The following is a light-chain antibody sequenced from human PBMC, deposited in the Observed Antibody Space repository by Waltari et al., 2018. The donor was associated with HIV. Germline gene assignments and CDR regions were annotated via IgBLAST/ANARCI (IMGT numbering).Light chain of an antibody. Sequence: EIVLTQSPGTLSLSPGEGATISCRASQSVRSSYLAWYQQKPGQSPSLLIYDSSSRATGIPDRFSGSGSGTDFSLTISRLEPEDFAVYYCQQYDTSPWTFGQGTKVEIK. CDR1: QSVRSSY. CDR3: QQYDTSPWT. J-gene: IGKJ1*01. V-gene: IGKV3-20*01. CDR2: DSS.